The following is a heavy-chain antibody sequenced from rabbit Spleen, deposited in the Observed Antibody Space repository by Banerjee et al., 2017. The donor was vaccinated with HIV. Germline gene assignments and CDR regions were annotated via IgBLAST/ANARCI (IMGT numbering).Heavy chain of an antibody. CDR1: GFSISASYY. V-gene: IGHV1S40*01. CDR2: IAGSSSDFT. Sequence: QSLEESGGDLVKPGASLTLTCTASGFSISASYYMCWVRQAPGKGLEWISCIAGSSSDFTYSATWAKGRFTCSKTSSTTVTLQMTSLTVADTATYFCARDTGSSFSSYGMDLWGPGTLVTVS. CDR3: ARDTGSSFSSYGMDL. D-gene: IGHD8-1*01. J-gene: IGHJ6*01.